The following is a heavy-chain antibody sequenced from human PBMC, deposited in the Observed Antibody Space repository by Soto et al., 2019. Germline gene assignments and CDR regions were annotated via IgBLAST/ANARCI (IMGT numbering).Heavy chain of an antibody. CDR1: GGTFSSYA. J-gene: IGHJ4*02. CDR2: IIPIFGTA. V-gene: IGHV1-69*13. CDR3: ARDRQEYYYDSSGYSFFDY. Sequence: GASVKVSCKASGGTFSSYAISWVRQAPGQGLEWMGGIIPIFGTANYAQKFQGRVTITADESTSTAYMELSSLRSEDTAVYYCARDRQEYYYDSSGYSFFDYWGQGTLVTVSS. D-gene: IGHD3-22*01.